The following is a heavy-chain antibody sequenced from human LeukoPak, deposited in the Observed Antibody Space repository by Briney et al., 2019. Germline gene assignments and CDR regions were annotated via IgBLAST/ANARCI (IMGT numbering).Heavy chain of an antibody. Sequence: SETLSLTCTVSGGSISSSSYYWGWIRQPPGKGLAWIGSIYYSGSTYYNPSLKNRVTISVDTSKNQFSLKLSSVTAADTAVYYCAREARPRGYCSSTSCAEHDAFDIWGQGTMVTVSS. D-gene: IGHD2-2*01. CDR3: AREARPRGYCSSTSCAEHDAFDI. CDR2: IYYSGST. J-gene: IGHJ3*02. CDR1: GGSISSSSYY. V-gene: IGHV4-39*07.